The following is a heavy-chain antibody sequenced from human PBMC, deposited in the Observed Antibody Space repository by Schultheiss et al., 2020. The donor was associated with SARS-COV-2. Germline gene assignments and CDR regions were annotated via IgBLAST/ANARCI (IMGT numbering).Heavy chain of an antibody. J-gene: IGHJ4*02. V-gene: IGHV4-38-2*02. D-gene: IGHD3-22*01. CDR3: ARDDYYDSSGYSVL. Sequence: SQTLSLTCTVSGYSISSGYYWGWIRQPPGKGLEWIGSIYHSGSTYYNPSLKSRVTISVDTSKNQFSLKLSSVTAADTAVYYCARDDYYDSSGYSVLWGQGTLVTVSS. CDR1: GYSISSGYY. CDR2: IYHSGST.